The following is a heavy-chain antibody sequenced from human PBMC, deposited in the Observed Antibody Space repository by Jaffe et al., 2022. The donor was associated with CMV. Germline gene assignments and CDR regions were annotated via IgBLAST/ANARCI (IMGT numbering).Heavy chain of an antibody. CDR2: IYYTGST. D-gene: IGHD5-18*01. Sequence: QLQLQESGPGLVKPWETLSLTCSVSGASIRSDSYYWGWIRQPPGRGLEWIGNIYYTGSTYYNPSLKSRIAISVDTSKNQFSLRLSSVTAADTAVYYCARFSYGLRLGSNNWGQGTLVTVSS. J-gene: IGHJ4*02. V-gene: IGHV4-39*01. CDR1: GASIRSDSYY. CDR3: ARFSYGLRLGSNN.